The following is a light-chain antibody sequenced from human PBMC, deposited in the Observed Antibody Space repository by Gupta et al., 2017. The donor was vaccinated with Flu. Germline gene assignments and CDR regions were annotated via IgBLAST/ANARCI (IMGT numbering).Light chain of an antibody. J-gene: IGKJ2*01. CDR3: QQYSNYSLYT. CDR1: QSINSW. Sequence: QMTQSPSTLSASVGDRVTITCRASQSINSWLAWYQQKPGKAPKLLIYKASNLQSGVSSRFSGSESGTEFTLTISCLQSDDFATYYCQQYSNYSLYTFGQGTKVEIK. CDR2: KAS. V-gene: IGKV1-5*03.